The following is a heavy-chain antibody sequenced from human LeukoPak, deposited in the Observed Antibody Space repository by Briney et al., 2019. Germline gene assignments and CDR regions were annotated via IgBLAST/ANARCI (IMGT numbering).Heavy chain of an antibody. CDR3: AKDGGRYCSSTSCYQGDYYYYGMDV. D-gene: IGHD2-2*01. CDR1: GFTVSSNY. J-gene: IGHJ6*02. CDR2: IYSGGAT. V-gene: IGHV3-66*01. Sequence: GGSLRLSCAASGFTVSSNYMSWVRQAPGKGLEWVSVIYSGGATYYADSVKGRFTISRDNSRNTLYVQMNSLRAEDTAVYYCAKDGGRYCSSTSCYQGDYYYYGMDVWGQGTTVTVSS.